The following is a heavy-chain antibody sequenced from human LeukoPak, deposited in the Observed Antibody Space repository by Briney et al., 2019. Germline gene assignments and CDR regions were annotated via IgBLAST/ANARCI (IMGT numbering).Heavy chain of an antibody. D-gene: IGHD2-2*01. CDR1: GFTFSSHA. CDR3: AKDPYGTRYFDY. V-gene: IGHV3-23*01. Sequence: GGSLRLSCAASGFTFSSHALSWVRQAPGKGLEWVSSLSGSGYNTYYADSVKGRFTISRDNSKNTVYLQMNGLRAEDTAVYYCAKDPYGTRYFDYWGQGTLVTVSS. CDR2: LSGSGYNT. J-gene: IGHJ4*02.